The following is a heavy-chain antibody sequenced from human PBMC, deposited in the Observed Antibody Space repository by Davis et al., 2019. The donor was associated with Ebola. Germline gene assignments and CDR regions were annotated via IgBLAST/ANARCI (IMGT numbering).Heavy chain of an antibody. D-gene: IGHD6-19*01. CDR1: GFTVSSNH. V-gene: IGHV3-53*05. J-gene: IGHJ4*02. Sequence: GSLKISCAASGFTVSSNHMSWVRQAPVKGLEWVSVIYDHSTAYADSVRGRFIISRDKSNNTLYLEMNSLRVDDTAVYYCATTQWLREFDNWGQGTLVTVSS. CDR2: IYDHST. CDR3: ATTQWLREFDN.